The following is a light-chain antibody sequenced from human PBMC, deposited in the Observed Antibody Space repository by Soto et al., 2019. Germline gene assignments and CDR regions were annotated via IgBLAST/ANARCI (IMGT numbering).Light chain of an antibody. Sequence: EIVMTQSPATLSVSPGERATLSCRASQSVSTNLAWYQQKVGQAPRLLIIDASTRASGIPARFSGSGSGTEFTLTISSLQSEDFATYYCKQYNSWFPFTCGGGTKVEIK. CDR3: KQYNSWFPFT. CDR1: QSVSTN. V-gene: IGKV3-15*01. CDR2: DAS. J-gene: IGKJ4*02.